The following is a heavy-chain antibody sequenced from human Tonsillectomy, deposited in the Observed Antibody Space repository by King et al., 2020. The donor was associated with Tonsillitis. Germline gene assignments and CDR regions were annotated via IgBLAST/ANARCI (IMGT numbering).Heavy chain of an antibody. Sequence: VQLVESGGGLVKPGGSLRLSCAASGFTFSNAWMSWVRQAPGKGLEWVGRIKSKTDGGTTDYAAPVKGRFTISRDDSKNTRYLQMNSLKTEDTAVYYCTTRGKIGYCSSTSCYTDYWGQGTLVTVPS. J-gene: IGHJ4*02. CDR2: IKSKTDGGTT. CDR3: TTRGKIGYCSSTSCYTDY. CDR1: GFTFSNAW. D-gene: IGHD2-2*02. V-gene: IGHV3-15*01.